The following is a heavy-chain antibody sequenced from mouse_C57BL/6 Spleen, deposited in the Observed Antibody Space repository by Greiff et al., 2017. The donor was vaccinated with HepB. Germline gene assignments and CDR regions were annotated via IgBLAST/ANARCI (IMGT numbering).Heavy chain of an antibody. V-gene: IGHV1-80*01. D-gene: IGHD2-4*01. CDR3: ARDYDYEATGAMDY. CDR1: GYAFSSYW. CDR2: IYPGDGDT. Sequence: VQLQQSGAELVKPGASVKISCKASGYAFSSYWMNWVKQRPGKGLEWIGQIYPGDGDTNYNGKFKGKATLTADKSSSTAYMQLSSLTSEDSAVYFCARDYDYEATGAMDYWGQGTSVTVSS. J-gene: IGHJ4*01.